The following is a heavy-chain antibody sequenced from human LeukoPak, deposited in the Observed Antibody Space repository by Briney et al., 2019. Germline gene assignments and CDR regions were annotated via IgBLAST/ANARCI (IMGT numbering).Heavy chain of an antibody. CDR3: AAGGSGSYPYDAFDI. D-gene: IGHD3-10*01. J-gene: IGHJ3*02. CDR1: GGSVSSGSYY. CDR2: IYYSGST. Sequence: SETLSLTCTVSGGSVSSGSYYWSWIRQPPGKGLEWIGYIYYSGSTNYNPSLKSRVTISVDTSKNQFSLKLSSVTAADTAVYYCAAGGSGSYPYDAFDIWGQGTMATVSS. V-gene: IGHV4-61*01.